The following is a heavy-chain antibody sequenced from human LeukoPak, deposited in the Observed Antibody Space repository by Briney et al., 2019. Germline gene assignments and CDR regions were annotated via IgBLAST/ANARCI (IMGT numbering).Heavy chain of an antibody. D-gene: IGHD2-8*01. Sequence: KTSETLSLTCAVSGGSISSSVYYWGWIRQPPGKGLEWIGSIYYTGNTYYNPSLKSRVTIFVDTSKNQFSLELTSVTAADTAVYYCARRYCTNGVCSALYNWFDPWGQGTLVTVST. CDR1: GGSISSSVYY. V-gene: IGHV4-39*01. CDR2: IYYTGNT. CDR3: ARRYCTNGVCSALYNWFDP. J-gene: IGHJ5*02.